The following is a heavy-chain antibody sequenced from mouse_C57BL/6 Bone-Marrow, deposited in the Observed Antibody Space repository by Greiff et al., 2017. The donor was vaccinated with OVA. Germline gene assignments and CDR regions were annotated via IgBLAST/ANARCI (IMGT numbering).Heavy chain of an antibody. CDR2: IDPENGDT. V-gene: IGHV14-4*01. D-gene: IGHD2-3*01. Sequence: EVKLMESGAELVRPGASVKLSCTASGFNIKDDYMHWVKQRPEQGLEWIGWIDPENGDTEYASKFQGKATITADTSSNTAYLQLSSLTSEDSAVYYCTKEGYFYFDYWGQGTTLTVSS. J-gene: IGHJ2*01. CDR3: TKEGYFYFDY. CDR1: GFNIKDDY.